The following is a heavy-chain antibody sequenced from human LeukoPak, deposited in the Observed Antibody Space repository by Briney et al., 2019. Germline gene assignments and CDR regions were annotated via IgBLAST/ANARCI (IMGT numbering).Heavy chain of an antibody. CDR2: IYYSGST. CDR3: ARGLGAFDI. J-gene: IGHJ3*02. CDR1: GGSISSSSYY. D-gene: IGHD3-22*01. Sequence: PSETLSLTCTVSGGSISSSSYYWGWIRQPPGKGLEWIGSIYYSGSTYYNPSLKSRVTISVDTSKNQFSLKLSSVTAADTAAYYCARGLGAFDIWGQGTMVTVSS. V-gene: IGHV4-39*07.